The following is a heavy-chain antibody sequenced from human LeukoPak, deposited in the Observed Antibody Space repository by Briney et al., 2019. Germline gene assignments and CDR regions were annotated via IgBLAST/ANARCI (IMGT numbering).Heavy chain of an antibody. J-gene: IGHJ6*03. V-gene: IGHV4-30-2*01. CDR3: ARGGEVGPYYYYMDV. CDR2: IYHSGST. D-gene: IGHD3-10*01. CDR1: GGSISSGGYY. Sequence: SETLSLTCTVSGGSISSGGYYWSWIRQPPGKGLEWIGYIYHSGSTYYNPSLKSRLTISVDTSKNQFSLKLSSVTAADTAVYYCARGGEVGPYYYYMDVWGKGTTVTVSS.